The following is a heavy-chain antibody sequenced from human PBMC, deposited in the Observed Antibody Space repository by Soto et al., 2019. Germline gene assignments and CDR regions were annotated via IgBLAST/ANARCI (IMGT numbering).Heavy chain of an antibody. CDR2: IRSKVYGGTA. D-gene: IGHD2-2*01. CDR1: GFTFGDYG. J-gene: IGHJ6*03. Sequence: GGSRRLACTGSGFTFGDYGMSWYRQPPGKGPEWVGFIRSKVYGGTADYAASVKGRFTISRDDTKSIAYLQVNGLKTEDTAVYYCSRAFYCSSGTCYCKGMDVWGKGTTVTVS. V-gene: IGHV3-49*03. CDR3: SRAFYCSSGTCYCKGMDV.